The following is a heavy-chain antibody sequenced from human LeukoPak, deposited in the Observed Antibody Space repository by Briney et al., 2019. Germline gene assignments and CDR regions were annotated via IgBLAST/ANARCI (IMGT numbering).Heavy chain of an antibody. CDR3: ARQGGTGRDAFDI. CDR1: GGSISSSNW. V-gene: IGHV4-4*02. Sequence: PSGTLSLTCAVSGGSISSSNWWRWVRPPPGKGLEWFGEIYHGGSTNYNPSLESRVTISVDKSKNQFSLKLSSVTAADTAVYYCARQGGTGRDAFDIWGQGTMVTVSS. CDR2: IYHGGST. D-gene: IGHD1-1*01. J-gene: IGHJ3*02.